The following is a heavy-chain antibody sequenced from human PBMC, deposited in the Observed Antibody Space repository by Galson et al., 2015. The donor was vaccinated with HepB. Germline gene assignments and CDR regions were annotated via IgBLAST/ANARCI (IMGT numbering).Heavy chain of an antibody. D-gene: IGHD3-10*01. CDR1: GYTFTGYY. CDR2: INPNSGGT. V-gene: IGHV1-2*04. J-gene: IGHJ5*02. Sequence: SVKVSCKASGYTFTGYYMHWVRQAPGQGLEWMGWINPNSGGTNYAQKFQGWVTMTRDTSISTAYMELSRLRSDDTAVYYCARGGYYYGSGSLNWFDPWGQGTLVTVSS. CDR3: ARGGYYYGSGSLNWFDP.